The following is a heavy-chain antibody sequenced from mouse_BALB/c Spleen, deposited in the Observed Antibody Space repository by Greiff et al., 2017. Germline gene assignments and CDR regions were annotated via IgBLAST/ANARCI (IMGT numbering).Heavy chain of an antibody. J-gene: IGHJ3*01. V-gene: IGHV5-17*02. Sequence: EVHLVESGGGLVQPGGSRKLSCAASGFTFSSFGMHWVRQAPEKGLEWVAYISSGSSTIYYADTVKGRFTISRDNPKNTLFLQMTSLRSEDTAMYYCARADYYGNYVFAYWGQGTLVTVSA. CDR3: ARADYYGNYVFAY. CDR1: GFTFSSFG. CDR2: ISSGSSTI. D-gene: IGHD2-1*01.